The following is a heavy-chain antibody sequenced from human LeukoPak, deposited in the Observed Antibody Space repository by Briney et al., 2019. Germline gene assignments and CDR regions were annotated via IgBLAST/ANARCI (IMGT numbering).Heavy chain of an antibody. J-gene: IGHJ4*02. D-gene: IGHD3-22*01. CDR1: GFTFSSYN. CDR2: ISSSGSTI. CDR3: AKEIYYDSSAFFDY. V-gene: IGHV3-48*04. Sequence: SGGSLRLSCAASGFTFSSYNMNWVRQAPGKGLEWVSDISSSGSTIYFADSVKGRFTISRDNAKKSLYLQMNSLRAEDTAVYFCAKEIYYDSSAFFDYWGQGTLVTVSA.